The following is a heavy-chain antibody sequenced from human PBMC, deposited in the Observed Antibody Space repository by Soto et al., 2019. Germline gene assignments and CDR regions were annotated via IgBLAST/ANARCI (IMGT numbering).Heavy chain of an antibody. CDR1: GLTFNNAW. V-gene: IGHV3-15*01. D-gene: IGHD3-22*01. CDR3: TTTSPYYDSSGYLDHHWAKYYYYGMDV. J-gene: IGHJ6*02. CDR2: IKSKSDGGAT. Sequence: GGSLRLSCAASGLTFNNAWMSWVRQVPGKGLEWVGRIKSKSDGGATDYNAPVKGRFTISRDDSKNTLNLQMNSLKTEDTAVYYCTTTSPYYDSSGYLDHHWAKYYYYGMDVWGQGTTVTVSS.